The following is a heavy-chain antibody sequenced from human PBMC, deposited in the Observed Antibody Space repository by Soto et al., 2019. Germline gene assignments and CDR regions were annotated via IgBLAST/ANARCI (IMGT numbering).Heavy chain of an antibody. Sequence: GGSLRLSCAASGFTFSSYNMSWVRQAPGKGLEWVSSTSSSSSYIYYADSVKGRFTISRDDAKNSLYLQMNSLRAEDTAVYYCARGTRVYCSGGSCLPFEYWGLGTLVTVSS. CDR3: ARGTRVYCSGGSCLPFEY. D-gene: IGHD2-15*01. CDR2: TSSSSSYI. CDR1: GFTFSSYN. V-gene: IGHV3-21*01. J-gene: IGHJ4*02.